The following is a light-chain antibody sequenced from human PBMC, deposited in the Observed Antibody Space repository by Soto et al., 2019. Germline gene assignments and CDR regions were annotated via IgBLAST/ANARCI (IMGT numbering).Light chain of an antibody. CDR1: QSVSSNY. Sequence: EVMLTQSPGTLSLSPGERATLSCRASQSVSSNYLAWYQQKSGQAPRLLIYGASNRATGIPDRFSGSGSGTDFTLTIRRLEREDFAVSYCQQYDTSPRTFGQGTKVEF. J-gene: IGKJ1*01. V-gene: IGKV3-20*01. CDR2: GAS. CDR3: QQYDTSPRT.